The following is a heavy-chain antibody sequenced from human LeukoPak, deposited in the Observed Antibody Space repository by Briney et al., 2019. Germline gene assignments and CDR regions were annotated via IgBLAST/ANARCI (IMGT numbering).Heavy chain of an antibody. CDR2: IIPIFGTA. CDR3: ARDRESGSRWYGVDYYYYYMDV. D-gene: IGHD6-13*01. J-gene: IGHJ6*03. V-gene: IGHV1-69*05. CDR1: GGTFTSYA. Sequence: ASVKVSCKASGGTFTSYAISWVRRAPGQGLEWTGGIIPIFGTANYAQKFQGRVTITTDESTSTAYMELSSLRSEDTAVYYCARDRESGSRWYGVDYYYYYMDVWGKGTTVTVSS.